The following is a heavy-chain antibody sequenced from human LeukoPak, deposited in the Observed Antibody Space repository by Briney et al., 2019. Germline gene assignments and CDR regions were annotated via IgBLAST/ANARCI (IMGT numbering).Heavy chain of an antibody. Sequence: GASVKVSCKTSGYTFIDYYLHWVRQAPGQSFEYMGIINPAGGSTSYHHKFQGRVTMTREASTTTIYMELSSLTFEDTAVYYCARCQLGPTSAPFDSWGQGTLVTVSS. D-gene: IGHD1-26*01. J-gene: IGHJ4*02. CDR2: INPAGGST. CDR3: ARCQLGPTSAPFDS. V-gene: IGHV1-46*01. CDR1: GYTFIDYY.